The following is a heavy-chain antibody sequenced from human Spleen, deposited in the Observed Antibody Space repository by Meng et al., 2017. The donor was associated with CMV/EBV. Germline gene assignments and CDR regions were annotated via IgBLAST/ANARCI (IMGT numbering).Heavy chain of an antibody. J-gene: IGHJ4*02. CDR2: ISWNSGSI. D-gene: IGHD6-13*01. CDR3: AKADGTGYSSSWYYFDY. CDR1: GFTFDDYA. V-gene: IGHV3-9*01. Sequence: GGSLRLSCAASGFTFDDYAMHWVRQTPGKGLEWVSGISWNSGSIGYADSVKGRFTISRDNAKNSLYLQMNSLRAEDTALYYCAKADGTGYSSSWYYFDYWGQGTLVTVSS.